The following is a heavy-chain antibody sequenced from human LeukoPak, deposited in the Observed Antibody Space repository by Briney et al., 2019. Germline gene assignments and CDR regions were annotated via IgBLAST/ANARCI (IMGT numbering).Heavy chain of an antibody. D-gene: IGHD3-3*01. CDR2: ITGSGGGT. CDR3: AKNADFWSGYYDY. Sequence: GGSLRLSCAASGSTFSIYAMTWVRQTPGKGLEWVSTITGSGGGTYYADSVKGRFTISRDNSKDTLYLQLNSLRGEDTAVYYCAKNADFWSGYYDYWGQGTLVTVSS. CDR1: GSTFSIYA. J-gene: IGHJ4*02. V-gene: IGHV3-23*01.